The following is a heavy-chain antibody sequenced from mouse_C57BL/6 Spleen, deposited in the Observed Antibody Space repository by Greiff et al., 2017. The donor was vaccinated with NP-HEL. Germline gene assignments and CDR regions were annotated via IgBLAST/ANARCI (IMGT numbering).Heavy chain of an antibody. V-gene: IGHV1-61*01. J-gene: IGHJ2*01. CDR2: IYPSDSET. CDR3: ARRVYYGNYFDY. CDR1: GYTFTSYW. D-gene: IGHD2-1*01. Sequence: VQLQQPGAELVRPGSSVKLSCKASGYTFTSYWMDWVKQRPGQGLEWIGNIYPSDSETHYNQKFKDKATLTVDKSSSTAYMQLSSLTSEDSAVYYCARRVYYGNYFDYWGQGTTLTVSS.